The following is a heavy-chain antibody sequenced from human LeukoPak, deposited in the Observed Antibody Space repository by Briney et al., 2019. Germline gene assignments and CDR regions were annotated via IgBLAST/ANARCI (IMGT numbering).Heavy chain of an antibody. V-gene: IGHV1-2*02. J-gene: IGHJ4*02. Sequence: ASVKVSCKASVYTFTGYYMHWVRQAPGQGLEWMGWINPNSGATLYAQKFQGRVTMHRDTSINTAYMELSSLRSDDTAVHYCTRAKRAIFDYWGQGTLVTVSS. D-gene: IGHD1-1*01. CDR2: INPNSGAT. CDR1: VYTFTGYY. CDR3: TRAKRAIFDY.